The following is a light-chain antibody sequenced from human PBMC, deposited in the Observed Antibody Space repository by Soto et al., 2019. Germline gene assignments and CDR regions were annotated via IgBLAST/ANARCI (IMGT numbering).Light chain of an antibody. CDR1: SSDVGGYNY. Sequence: QSALTQPRSVSGSPGQSVIISCSGTSSDVGGYNYVSWYQQHPGKAPKLMICDVSKRPSGVPDRFSGSKSGNTASLTISGLQAEDEADYYCCSYAGSYTLVFGGGTKLTVL. CDR2: DVS. J-gene: IGLJ2*01. V-gene: IGLV2-11*01. CDR3: CSYAGSYTLV.